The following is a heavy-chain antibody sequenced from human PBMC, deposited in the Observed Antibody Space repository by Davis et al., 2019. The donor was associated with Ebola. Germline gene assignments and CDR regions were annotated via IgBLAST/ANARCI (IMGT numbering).Heavy chain of an antibody. CDR2: IYYSGST. D-gene: IGHD2-21*01. CDR1: GGSISSGGYY. Sequence: PSETLSLTCTVSGGSISSGGYYWSWIRQHPGKGLEWIGYIYYSGSTYYNPSLKSRVTISVDTSKNQFSLKLSSVTAADTAVYYCASALYSRYYYGMDVWGKGTTVTISS. CDR3: ASALYSRYYYGMDV. J-gene: IGHJ6*04. V-gene: IGHV4-31*03.